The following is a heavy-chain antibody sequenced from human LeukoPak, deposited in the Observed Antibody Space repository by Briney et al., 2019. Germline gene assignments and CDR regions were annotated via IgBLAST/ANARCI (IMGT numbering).Heavy chain of an antibody. CDR3: ATYTHWVAGDV. CDR2: MNQDGSDK. V-gene: IGHV3-7*01. J-gene: IGHJ6*02. Sequence: PGGSLRLSWAASGFTFSDSWMSWVRQAPGKGLEWVDNMNQDGSDKDYVDSVKGRFTISRDNARNSLYLQMGSLRAEDTAVYYCATYTHWVAGDVWGQGTTVTVSS. CDR1: GFTFSDSW. D-gene: IGHD3-16*01.